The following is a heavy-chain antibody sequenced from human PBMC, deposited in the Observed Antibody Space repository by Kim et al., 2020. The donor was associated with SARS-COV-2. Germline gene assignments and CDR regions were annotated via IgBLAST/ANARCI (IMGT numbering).Heavy chain of an antibody. J-gene: IGHJ1*01. CDR1: GYSFTSYW. V-gene: IGHV5-51*01. D-gene: IGHD3-10*01. CDR3: ARGTTGYYGSGSYSEYFQH. CDR2: IYPGDSDT. Sequence: GESLKISCKGSGYSFTSYWIGWVRQMPGKGLEWMGIIYPGDSDTRYSPSFQGQVTISADKSISTAYLQWSSLKASDTAMYYCARGTTGYYGSGSYSEYFQHWGQGTLVTVSS.